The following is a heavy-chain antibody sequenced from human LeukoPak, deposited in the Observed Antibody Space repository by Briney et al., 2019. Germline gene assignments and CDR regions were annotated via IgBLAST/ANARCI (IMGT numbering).Heavy chain of an antibody. Sequence: SETLSLTCTVSGGSIRTYYWSWIRQPPEKGLEWIGDVYHSGGTNYNPSLKSRVTISVDTSKNQFSLRLTSVTAADTAVYYCARVTPSFALNWSDPWGQGTLVTVSS. CDR3: ARVTPSFALNWSDP. CDR1: GGSIRTYY. V-gene: IGHV4-59*12. J-gene: IGHJ5*02. CDR2: VYHSGGT. D-gene: IGHD3-10*01.